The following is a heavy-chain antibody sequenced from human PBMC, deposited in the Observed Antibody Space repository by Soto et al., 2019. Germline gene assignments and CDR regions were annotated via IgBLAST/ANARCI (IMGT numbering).Heavy chain of an antibody. V-gene: IGHV4-31*03. D-gene: IGHD3-3*01. J-gene: IGHJ6*02. Sequence: QVHLQESGPGLVKPSQTLTLTCTVSGGSINTGGYYWRWIRQHPGKGLEWIGYVHYSGSTYYNPSHRMRLTRSGAATTNQFSLELTSVTAADTAVYYCARDRGHYDFSTGYAYYYYGMDVWGQGTTVTVSS. CDR2: VHYSGST. CDR1: GGSINTGGYY. CDR3: ARDRGHYDFSTGYAYYYYGMDV.